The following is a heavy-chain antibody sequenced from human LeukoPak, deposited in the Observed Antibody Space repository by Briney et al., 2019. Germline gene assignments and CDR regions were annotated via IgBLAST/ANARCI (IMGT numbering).Heavy chain of an antibody. CDR1: GYTFTSCD. CDR3: ARAPLGPGFYYESTGYYYFDC. D-gene: IGHD3-22*01. V-gene: IGHV1-8*01. CDR2: MNPSSGDT. Sequence: ASVKVSCKASGYTFTSCDINWVRQATGQGLEWMGWMNPSSGDTGYAQNFQGRVTITRDTSISTAYMELSSLRSEDTAVYFCARAPLGPGFYYESTGYYYFDCWGQGSLVTVSS. J-gene: IGHJ4*02.